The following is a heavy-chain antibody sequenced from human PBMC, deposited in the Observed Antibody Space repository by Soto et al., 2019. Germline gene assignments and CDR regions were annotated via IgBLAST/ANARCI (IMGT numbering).Heavy chain of an antibody. V-gene: IGHV3-48*02. CDR3: ATHAEEYYYYGMDV. Sequence: GGSLRLSCAASGFTFSSYSMNWVRQAPGKGLEWVSYISSSSSTIYYADSVKGRFTISRDNAKNSLYLQMNSLRDEDMAVYYCATHAEEYYYYGMDVWGQGTTVTVSS. CDR1: GFTFSSYS. J-gene: IGHJ6*02. CDR2: ISSSSSTI.